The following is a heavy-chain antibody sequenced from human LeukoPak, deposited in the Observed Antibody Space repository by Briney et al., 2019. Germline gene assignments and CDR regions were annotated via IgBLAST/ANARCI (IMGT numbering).Heavy chain of an antibody. CDR3: ARDSSSWYAFLDY. Sequence: GASVKVSCKASGGTFSSYAISWVRQAPGQGLEWMGGIIPIFGTANYAQKFQGRVTITADESTSTAYMELSSLRSEDTAVYYCARDSSSWYAFLDYWGQGTLVTVSS. D-gene: IGHD6-13*01. V-gene: IGHV1-69*13. J-gene: IGHJ4*02. CDR2: IIPIFGTA. CDR1: GGTFSSYA.